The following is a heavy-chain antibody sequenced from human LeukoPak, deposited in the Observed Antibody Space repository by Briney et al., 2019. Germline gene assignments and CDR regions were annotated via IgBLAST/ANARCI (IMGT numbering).Heavy chain of an antibody. CDR3: ARPRDGYNYEAFDI. V-gene: IGHV1-2*02. D-gene: IGHD5-24*01. J-gene: IGHJ3*02. CDR1: GYTFTDYY. Sequence: ASVTVSCKASGYTFTDYYMHWVRQAPGQGLEWMGWINPNSGGTYYAQKFQGRVTMTRDTSISAACMELSRLTSDDTGVYYCARPRDGYNYEAFDIWGQGTMVTVSS. CDR2: INPNSGGT.